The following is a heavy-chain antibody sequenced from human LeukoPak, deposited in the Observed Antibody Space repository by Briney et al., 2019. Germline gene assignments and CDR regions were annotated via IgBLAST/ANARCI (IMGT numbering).Heavy chain of an antibody. Sequence: SETLSLTCAVYGGSFSGYYWSWIRQPPGKGLEWIGEINHSGSTNYNPSLKSRVTISVDTSKNQFSLKLSSVTAADTAVYYCARGLTVTTCRHFDYWGQGTLVTVSS. D-gene: IGHD4-17*01. J-gene: IGHJ4*02. V-gene: IGHV4-34*01. CDR3: ARGLTVTTCRHFDY. CDR2: INHSGST. CDR1: GGSFSGYY.